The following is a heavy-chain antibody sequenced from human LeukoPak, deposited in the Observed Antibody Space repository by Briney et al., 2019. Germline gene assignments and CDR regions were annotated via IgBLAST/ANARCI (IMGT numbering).Heavy chain of an antibody. CDR1: GFTFSSYA. Sequence: PGRSLRLSCAASGFTFSSYAMHWVRQAPGKGLEWVAVISYDGSNKYYADSVKGRFTISRDNSKNTLYLQMNSLRAEDTAVYYCARGGGAAAGTVVYYWGQGTLVTVSS. V-gene: IGHV3-30*04. CDR3: ARGGGAAAGTVVYY. CDR2: ISYDGSNK. D-gene: IGHD6-13*01. J-gene: IGHJ4*02.